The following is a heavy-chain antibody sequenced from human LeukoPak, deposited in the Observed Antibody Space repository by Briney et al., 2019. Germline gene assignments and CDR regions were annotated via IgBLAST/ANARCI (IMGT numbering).Heavy chain of an antibody. CDR3: ARRGPNSGSARGWNFDL. D-gene: IGHD6-6*01. Sequence: PSETLSLTCSVSGGSLSSHYWTWIRQAPGKRLEWIGYISYSGTSDSNPSFKSRVSMSVDTSKRQFSLKMKSVTAADTAMYYCARRGPNSGSARGWNFDLWGRGTLVTVSA. CDR2: ISYSGTS. CDR1: GGSLSSHY. V-gene: IGHV4-59*08. J-gene: IGHJ2*01.